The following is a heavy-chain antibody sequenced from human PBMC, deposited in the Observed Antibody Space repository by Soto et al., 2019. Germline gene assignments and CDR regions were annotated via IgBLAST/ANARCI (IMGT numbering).Heavy chain of an antibody. CDR1: GFTFSSYE. CDR2: ISSSGSTI. V-gene: IGHV3-48*03. J-gene: IGHJ5*02. Sequence: GGSLRPSCAASGFTFSSYEMNWVRQAPGKGLEWVSYISSSGSTIYYADSVKGRFTISRDNAKNSLYLQMNSLRAEDTAVYYCARDSGYYDSSGYYFRWFDPWGQGTLVTVSS. CDR3: ARDSGYYDSSGYYFRWFDP. D-gene: IGHD3-22*01.